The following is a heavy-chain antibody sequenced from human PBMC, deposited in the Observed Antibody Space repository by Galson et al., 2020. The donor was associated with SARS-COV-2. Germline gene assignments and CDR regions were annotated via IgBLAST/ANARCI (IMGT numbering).Heavy chain of an antibody. CDR1: GYSISSGYY. J-gene: IGHJ3*02. CDR3: ARAYQEYDYVWGSYTVDAFDI. V-gene: IGHV4-38-2*02. Sequence: SETLSLTCTVSGYSISSGYYWGWIRQPPGKGLEWIGSIYHSGSTYYNPSLKSRVTISVDTSKNQFSLKLSSVTAADTAVYYCARAYQEYDYVWGSYTVDAFDIWGQGTMVTVSS. D-gene: IGHD3-16*01. CDR2: IYHSGST.